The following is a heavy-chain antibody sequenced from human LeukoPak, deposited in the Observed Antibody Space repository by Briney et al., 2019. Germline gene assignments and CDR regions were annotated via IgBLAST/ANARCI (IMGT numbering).Heavy chain of an antibody. CDR2: INHSGST. CDR1: GGSFSGYY. J-gene: IGHJ4*02. V-gene: IGHV4-34*01. CDR3: ARVEDFWSGCYLDY. Sequence: PSETLSLTCAVYGGSFSGYYWSWIRQPPGKGLEWIGEINHSGSTNCNPSLKSRVTISVDTSKNQFSLKLSSVTAADTAVYYCARVEDFWSGCYLDYWGQGTLVTVSS. D-gene: IGHD3-3*01.